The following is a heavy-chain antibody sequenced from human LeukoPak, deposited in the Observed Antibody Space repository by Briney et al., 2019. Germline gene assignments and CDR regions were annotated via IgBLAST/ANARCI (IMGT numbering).Heavy chain of an antibody. Sequence: GGSLRLSCTASGFTFGDYAMSWVRQAPGKGLEWVGFIRSKAYGGTTEYAASVKGRFTISRDDSKSIAYLQMNSLKTEDTAVYYCTRTGQYYDSSGYYYIFDYWGQGTLVTVSP. CDR1: GFTFGDYA. V-gene: IGHV3-49*04. CDR2: IRSKAYGGTT. CDR3: TRTGQYYDSSGYYYIFDY. D-gene: IGHD3-22*01. J-gene: IGHJ4*02.